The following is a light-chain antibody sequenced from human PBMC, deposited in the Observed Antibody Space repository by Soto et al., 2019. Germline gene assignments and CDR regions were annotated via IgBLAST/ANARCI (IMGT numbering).Light chain of an antibody. J-gene: IGKJ3*01. CDR1: QDISDY. Sequence: DIQMTQSPSSLSASVGDRVTITCQASQDISDYVNWYLQKPGKAPKFLIYDASYLETGVPSRFSGSGAGTDFTFTISSLQPEDIVTYYCQQYQSLPFTFGPGTTVDI. V-gene: IGKV1-33*01. CDR2: DAS. CDR3: QQYQSLPFT.